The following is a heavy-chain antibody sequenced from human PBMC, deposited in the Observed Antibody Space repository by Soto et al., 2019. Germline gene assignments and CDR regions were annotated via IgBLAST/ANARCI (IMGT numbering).Heavy chain of an antibody. J-gene: IGHJ6*02. Sequence: SETLSLTCSVSGGSISRGYYYWSWIRQPPGKGLEWIGNIYYSGNTYYNPSLKSRLIISIDTSKNKFSLKVGSVTAADTAVYYCASSSLCGMGVWGQGTTGTVSS. CDR2: IYYSGNT. D-gene: IGHD2-2*01. CDR3: ASSSLCGMGV. V-gene: IGHV4-30-4*01. CDR1: GGSISRGYYY.